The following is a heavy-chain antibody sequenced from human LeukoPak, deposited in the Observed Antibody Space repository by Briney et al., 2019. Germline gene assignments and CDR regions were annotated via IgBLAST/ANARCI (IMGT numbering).Heavy chain of an antibody. V-gene: IGHV3-53*01. Sequence: SGGSLRLSCAASGFIVSGNYMSWVRQAPGKGLEWVSVIYTVGSTYYADSVKGRFTISRDNSKNTLYLQTNSLRAEDTAVYYCAKHDSNDLRHDYWGQGTLVTVSS. D-gene: IGHD2-15*01. CDR1: GFIVSGNY. J-gene: IGHJ4*02. CDR3: AKHDSNDLRHDY. CDR2: IYTVGST.